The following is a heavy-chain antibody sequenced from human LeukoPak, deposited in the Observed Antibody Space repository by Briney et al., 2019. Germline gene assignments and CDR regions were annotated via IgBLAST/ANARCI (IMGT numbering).Heavy chain of an antibody. J-gene: IGHJ4*02. CDR1: GGSISSYY. V-gene: IGHV4-39*01. D-gene: IGHD4-17*01. CDR2: IFYSGST. CDR3: ARQSEMTTVTTTLDY. Sequence: SETLSLTCTVSGGSISSYYWGWIRQPPGKGLEWIGSIFYSGSTYYNPSLESRVTISVDTSKNQFSLKLSSVTAADTAVYYCARQSEMTTVTTTLDYWGQGTLVTVSS.